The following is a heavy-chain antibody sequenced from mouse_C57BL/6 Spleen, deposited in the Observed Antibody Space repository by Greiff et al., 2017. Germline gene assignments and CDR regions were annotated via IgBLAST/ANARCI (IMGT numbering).Heavy chain of an antibody. D-gene: IGHD1-1*01. V-gene: IGHV1-15*01. CDR3: TRAYYGSSQLAD. J-gene: IGHJ3*01. CDR2: IDPETGGT. CDR1: GYTFTDYE. Sequence: VKLQQSGAELVRPGASVTLSCKASGYTFTDYEMHWVKQTPVHGLEWIGAIDPETGGTAYNQKFKGKAILTADKSSSTAYMELRSLTSEDSAVYYCTRAYYGSSQLADWGQGTLVTVSA.